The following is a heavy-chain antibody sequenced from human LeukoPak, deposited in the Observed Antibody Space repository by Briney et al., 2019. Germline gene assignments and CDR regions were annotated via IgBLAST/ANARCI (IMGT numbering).Heavy chain of an antibody. CDR2: MNPNSGNT. CDR1: GYTFTSYD. D-gene: IGHD5-12*01. CDR3: ARGYSGYYYYYYMDV. Sequence: GASVKVSCKASGYTFTSYDINWVRQATGQGLECMGWMNPNSGNTGYAQKFQGRVTMTRNTSISTAYMELSSLRSEDTAVYYCARGYSGYYYYYYMDVWGKGTTVTISS. J-gene: IGHJ6*03. V-gene: IGHV1-8*01.